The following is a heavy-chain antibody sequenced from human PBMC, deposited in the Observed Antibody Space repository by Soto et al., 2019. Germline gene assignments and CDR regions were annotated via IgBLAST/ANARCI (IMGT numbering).Heavy chain of an antibody. CDR2: ISYDGNNK. D-gene: IGHD5-12*01. Sequence: PGGSLRLSCAASGFSFSTHAMHWVRQAPGKGLEWVAVISYDGNNKYYADSVKGRFTISRDNSNNTLYLQMNSLRAEDTAVYHCARVIWTDGYKWGPTDYWGQGTLVTVSS. CDR1: GFSFSTHA. V-gene: IGHV3-30-3*01. CDR3: ARVIWTDGYKWGPTDY. J-gene: IGHJ4*02.